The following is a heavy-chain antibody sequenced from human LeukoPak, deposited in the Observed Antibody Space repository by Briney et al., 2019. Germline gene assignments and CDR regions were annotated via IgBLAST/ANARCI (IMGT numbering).Heavy chain of an antibody. V-gene: IGHV3-23*01. CDR2: ISDTGGNT. J-gene: IGHJ4*02. CDR1: GFTFSTYA. Sequence: PGGSLRLSCAASGFTFSTYAMSWVRQTPEKGLEWVSAISDTGGNTFYADSVKGRFTISRDNSKNTLYLQMNSLRAEDTAIYYCAKGRTNDYWGQGTLVTVSP. CDR3: AKGRTNDY. D-gene: IGHD1/OR15-1a*01.